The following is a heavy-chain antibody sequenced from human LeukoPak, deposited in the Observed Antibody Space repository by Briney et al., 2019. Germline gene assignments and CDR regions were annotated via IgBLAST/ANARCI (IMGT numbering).Heavy chain of an antibody. CDR2: IWYDGSNK. J-gene: IGHJ4*02. Sequence: GGSLRLSCAASGFTFRSYGMHWDRQAPGKGLEWVAIIWYDGSNKYYADSVKGRFTISRDNSKNTLYLRMNGLRAEDTAVYYCAKGREEDGYNDFDYWGQGTLLTVSS. V-gene: IGHV3-33*06. D-gene: IGHD5-24*01. CDR1: GFTFRSYG. CDR3: AKGREEDGYNDFDY.